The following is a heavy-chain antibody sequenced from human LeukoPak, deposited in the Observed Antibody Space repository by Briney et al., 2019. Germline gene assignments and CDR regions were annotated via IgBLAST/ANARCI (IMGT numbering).Heavy chain of an antibody. CDR3: ARTGSSELWFVAAGAFDI. Sequence: PSETLSLTCTVSGGSISSSYYYWGWIRQPPGKGLEWIGSIYYSGSTYYNPSLKSRVTISVDTSKNQFSLKLSSVTAADTAVYYCARTGSSELWFVAAGAFDIWGQGTMVTVSS. J-gene: IGHJ3*02. D-gene: IGHD3-10*01. CDR1: GGSISSSYYY. V-gene: IGHV4-39*01. CDR2: IYYSGST.